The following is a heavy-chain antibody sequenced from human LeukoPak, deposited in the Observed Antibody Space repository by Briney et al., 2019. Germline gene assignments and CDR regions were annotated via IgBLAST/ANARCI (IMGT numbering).Heavy chain of an antibody. J-gene: IGHJ3*02. CDR2: ISSYNNT. D-gene: IGHD3-10*01. Sequence: GASVKASCKAYGYTFTSFGVTWVRQAPGQGLEWMGWISSYNNTNYAQEFQGRVTMTTGTSTRTAYMELRSRRSDDTAVYYCARDQPYYGDHLYAFDIWGQGTMVTVSS. V-gene: IGHV1-18*01. CDR1: GYTFTSFG. CDR3: ARDQPYYGDHLYAFDI.